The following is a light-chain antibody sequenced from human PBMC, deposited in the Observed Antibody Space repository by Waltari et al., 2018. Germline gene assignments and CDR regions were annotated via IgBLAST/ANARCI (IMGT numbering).Light chain of an antibody. Sequence: LVMTQSTDSLPLPLCERATINCKSSQRVFSSTTNKNSQACYQQKPDKPPTLLFYWASTRESGVPDRFSGSGYGTDFTLAIDSLQAEDVAVYDCQKYYTILPTFGPGTKVDIK. CDR3: QKYYTILPT. J-gene: IGKJ3*01. CDR1: QRVFSSTTNKNS. V-gene: IGKV4-1*01. CDR2: WAS.